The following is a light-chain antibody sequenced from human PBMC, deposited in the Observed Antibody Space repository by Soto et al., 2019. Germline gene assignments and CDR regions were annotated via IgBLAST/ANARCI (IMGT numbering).Light chain of an antibody. CDR3: SSYTSSSTVV. CDR1: SRDVGSYNY. V-gene: IGLV2-14*01. J-gene: IGLJ3*02. Sequence: QSALTQPASVSGSPGQSITISCTGTSRDVGSYNYVSWYQQRPGKAPRLMIYDVSDRPSGISIRFSGSQSGNTASLTISGLQAEDEAEYFCSSYTSSSTVVFGGGTKLTVL. CDR2: DVS.